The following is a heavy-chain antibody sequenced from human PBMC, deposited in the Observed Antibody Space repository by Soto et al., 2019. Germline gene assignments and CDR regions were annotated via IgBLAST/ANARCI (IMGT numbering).Heavy chain of an antibody. CDR1: GYTFTSYG. CDR3: APDKITFGGVIVRDTFDI. D-gene: IGHD3-16*02. Sequence: QVPLVQSGAEVKKPGASVKVSCKASGYTFTSYGISWVRQAPGQGLEWMGWISAYNGNTNYAQKLQGRVTMTTDTSTSTAYMELRSLRSDDTAVYYSAPDKITFGGVIVRDTFDIWGQGTMVTVSS. CDR2: ISAYNGNT. J-gene: IGHJ3*02. V-gene: IGHV1-18*01.